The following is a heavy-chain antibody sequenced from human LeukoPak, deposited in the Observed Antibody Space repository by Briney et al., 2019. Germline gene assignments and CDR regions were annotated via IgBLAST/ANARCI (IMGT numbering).Heavy chain of an antibody. Sequence: GGSLRLSCAASGFTFSSYSMNWVRQAPGIGLEWVTVISYDGSAKYYSDSVKGRFTISRDNSKNTLYLQMNSLRAEDTAVYYCARTFWDKSNGYDYYFDYWGQGSLVTVSS. J-gene: IGHJ4*02. D-gene: IGHD5-12*01. V-gene: IGHV3-30*03. CDR1: GFTFSSYS. CDR3: ARTFWDKSNGYDYYFDY. CDR2: ISYDGSAK.